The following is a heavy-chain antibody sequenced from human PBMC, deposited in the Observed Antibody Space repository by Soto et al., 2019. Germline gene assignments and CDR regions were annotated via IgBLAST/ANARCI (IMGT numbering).Heavy chain of an antibody. J-gene: IGHJ3*01. CDR1: GGSISSYY. Sequence: TLSLTCTVSGGSISSYYWSWIRQPPGKGLEWIGYIYYSGSTNYNPSLKSRVTISVDMSKDQFSLKLDSVTAADTAVYYCAREGGGWFGAFDCWGQGTMVPVSS. D-gene: IGHD3-10*01. CDR2: IYYSGST. V-gene: IGHV4-59*01. CDR3: AREGGGWFGAFDC.